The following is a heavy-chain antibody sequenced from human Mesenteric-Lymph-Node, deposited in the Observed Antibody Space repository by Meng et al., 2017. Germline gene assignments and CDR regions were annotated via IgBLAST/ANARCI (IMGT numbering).Heavy chain of an antibody. V-gene: IGHV6-1*01. D-gene: IGHD3-3*01. CDR2: TYCRSKWYN. J-gene: IGHJ4*02. CDR1: VDSVSSNSAA. Sequence: VMLQHQGPVLLKPSQTLSPTCAITVDSVSSNSAAWNWIRQSPSRGLEWLVRTYCRSKWYNDYAVSVKSRITINPDTSKNQFSLQLNSVTPEDTAVYYCARDRYDFWSGYLDYWGQGTLVTVSS. CDR3: ARDRYDFWSGYLDY.